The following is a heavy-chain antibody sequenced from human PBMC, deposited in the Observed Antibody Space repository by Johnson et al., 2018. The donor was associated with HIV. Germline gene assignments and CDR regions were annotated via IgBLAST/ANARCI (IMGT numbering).Heavy chain of an antibody. CDR3: ASGAAAAPDAFDI. CDR2: ISYDGSNK. D-gene: IGHD6-13*01. CDR1: GFTFSSYA. J-gene: IGHJ3*02. Sequence: QVQLVESGGGVVQPGRSLRLSCAASGFTFSSYAMHWVRQAPGKGLEWVAVISYDGSNKYYADSVKGRFTISRDNSKNTLYLQMNSLRAEDTAVYYCASGAAAAPDAFDIWGQGTVVTVSS. V-gene: IGHV3-30-3*01.